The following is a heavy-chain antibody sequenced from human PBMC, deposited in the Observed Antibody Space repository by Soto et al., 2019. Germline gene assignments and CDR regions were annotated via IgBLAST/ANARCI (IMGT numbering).Heavy chain of an antibody. Sequence: LVESGGGVVQPGRSPRLSCAASGFTFSNYHMNWVRQAPGKGLEWVAVISYDGTYTYYADSVKGRFTISRDNSKHTLYLQMNSLRVEDTAVYYCAKRRAVGDYYFDYWGQGTLVTVSS. J-gene: IGHJ4*02. CDR2: ISYDGTYT. CDR3: AKRRAVGDYYFDY. CDR1: GFTFSNYH. V-gene: IGHV3-30*18. D-gene: IGHD3-10*01.